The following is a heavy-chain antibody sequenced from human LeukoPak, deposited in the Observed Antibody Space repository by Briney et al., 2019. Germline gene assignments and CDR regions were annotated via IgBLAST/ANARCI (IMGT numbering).Heavy chain of an antibody. D-gene: IGHD3-16*01. CDR2: INPNSGGT. CDR3: ARDPPGLTLGSPGDY. J-gene: IGHJ4*02. CDR1: GYTFTGYY. V-gene: IGHV1-2*02. Sequence: GASVRVSCKASGYTFTGYYMHWVRQAPGQGLEWMGWINPNSGGTNYAQKFQGRVTMTRDTSISTAYMELSRLTSDDTAVYYCARDPPGLTLGSPGDYWGQGTLVIVSS.